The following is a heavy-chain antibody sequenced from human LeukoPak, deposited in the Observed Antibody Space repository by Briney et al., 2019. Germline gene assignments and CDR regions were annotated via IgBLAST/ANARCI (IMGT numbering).Heavy chain of an antibody. J-gene: IGHJ5*02. Sequence: GGSLRLSRAASGFTFSSFGMHWVRQAPGKGLEWVAFIRYDGSNKYYADSVKGRFTISRDNSKNTLYLQMNSLRAEDTAVYYCVVITQAWGQGTLVTVSS. CDR1: GFTFSSFG. CDR3: VVITQA. V-gene: IGHV3-30*02. CDR2: IRYDGSNK. D-gene: IGHD2/OR15-2a*01.